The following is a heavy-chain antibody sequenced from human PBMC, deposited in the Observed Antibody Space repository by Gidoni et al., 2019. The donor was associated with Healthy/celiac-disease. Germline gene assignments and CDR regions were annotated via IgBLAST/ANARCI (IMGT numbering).Heavy chain of an antibody. V-gene: IGHV4-39*01. CDR1: VGSIRSSSYY. Sequence: QLQLQESGLGLVKPSETLSLTCTVSVGSIRSSSYYWGWIRQPPGKGLEWIGSIYYSGSTYYNPSLKSRVTISVDTSKNQFSLKLSSVTAADTAVYYCARSSDFWSGTPHWFDPWGQGTLVTVSS. CDR2: IYYSGST. CDR3: ARSSDFWSGTPHWFDP. J-gene: IGHJ5*02. D-gene: IGHD3-3*01.